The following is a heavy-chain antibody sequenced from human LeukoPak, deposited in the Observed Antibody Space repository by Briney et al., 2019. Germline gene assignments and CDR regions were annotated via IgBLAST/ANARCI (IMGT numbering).Heavy chain of an antibody. J-gene: IGHJ4*02. CDR3: ARSPNYYGSGSYEDY. CDR1: GYTFTSYI. V-gene: IGHV1-18*01. Sequence: ASVKVSCKASGYTFTSYIITWVRQAPGQGLEWMGWIHPYNGNTNHAQKVQGRVTMTTDTSTTTAYLELRSLRSDDTAVYYCARSPNYYGSGSYEDYWGQGTLVTVSS. D-gene: IGHD3-10*01. CDR2: IHPYNGNT.